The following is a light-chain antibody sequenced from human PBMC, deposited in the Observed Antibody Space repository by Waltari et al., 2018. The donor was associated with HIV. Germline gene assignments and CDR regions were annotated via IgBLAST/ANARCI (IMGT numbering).Light chain of an antibody. V-gene: IGLV2-11*01. CDR1: SSDVGAYNY. CDR2: DVS. Sequence: QSALTQPRPVSGSPGQSVTISCTGSSSDVGAYNYVSWYQQHPTKAPKLIIYDVSERPSGVPDRFSGSKSGNRASLTISGLQAEDEADYYCYSYAGSLLFGGGTKLTVL. CDR3: YSYAGSLL. J-gene: IGLJ2*01.